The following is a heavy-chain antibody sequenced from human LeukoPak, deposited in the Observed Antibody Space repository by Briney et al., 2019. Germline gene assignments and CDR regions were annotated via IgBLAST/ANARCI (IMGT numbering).Heavy chain of an antibody. Sequence: GGSLRLSCAASGFTFDDYGMSWVRQAPGKGLEWVSGINWNGGNTGYADSVKGRFTISRDNAKTSLYLQMNSLRAEDTALYYCARSWVGGSPYYYYYMDVWGKGTTVTVSS. CDR3: ARSWVGGSPYYYYYMDV. J-gene: IGHJ6*03. CDR1: GFTFDDYG. D-gene: IGHD2-15*01. V-gene: IGHV3-20*04. CDR2: INWNGGNT.